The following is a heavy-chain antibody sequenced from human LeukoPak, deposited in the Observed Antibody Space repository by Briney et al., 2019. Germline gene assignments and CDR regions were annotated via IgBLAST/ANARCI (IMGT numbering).Heavy chain of an antibody. CDR2: IYYSGST. CDR3: ARRWLGLSGYDHFDY. V-gene: IGHV4-59*08. Sequence: SETLSLTCTVSGGSISSYYWSWIRQPPGKGLEWIGYIYYSGSTNYNPSLKSRVTISVDTSKNQFSLKLSSVTAADTAVYYCARRWLGLSGYDHFDYWGQGTLVTVSS. CDR1: GGSISSYY. J-gene: IGHJ4*02. D-gene: IGHD5-12*01.